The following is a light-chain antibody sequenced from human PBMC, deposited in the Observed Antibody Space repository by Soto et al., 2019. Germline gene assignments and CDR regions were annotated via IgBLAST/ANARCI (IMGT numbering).Light chain of an antibody. J-gene: IGKJ1*01. CDR1: QGISSW. Sequence: DIQMTQSPSSVSASVGDRVTITCRAIQGISSWLAWYQQKPGRAPKLLIYKASTLKSGVPSRFSGSGSGTEFTLTISSLQPDDFATYYCQEYNNYWTFGQGTKVDIK. CDR2: KAS. V-gene: IGKV1-5*03. CDR3: QEYNNYWT.